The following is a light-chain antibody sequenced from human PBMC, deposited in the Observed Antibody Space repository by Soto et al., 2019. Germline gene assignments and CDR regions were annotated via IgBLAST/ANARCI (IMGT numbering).Light chain of an antibody. V-gene: IGLV2-8*01. Sequence: QSVLTQPPSVSGAPGQRVTISCTGTSSDVGLYDYVSWYQQHPGKVPKLLIYEVTQRPSGVPDRFSGSKSGNTASLTVSGLQAEDEADYYCSSYGGNSNYVFGTGTKVTVL. CDR1: SSDVGLYDY. J-gene: IGLJ1*01. CDR2: EVT. CDR3: SSYGGNSNYV.